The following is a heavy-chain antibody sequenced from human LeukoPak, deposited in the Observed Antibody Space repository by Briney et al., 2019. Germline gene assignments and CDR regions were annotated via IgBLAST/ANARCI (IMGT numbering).Heavy chain of an antibody. D-gene: IGHD3-16*01. CDR1: GGSISSYY. V-gene: IGHV4-4*07. CDR3: ARAGGGTFDP. J-gene: IGHJ5*02. Sequence: PSGTLSLTCTVSGGSISSYYWSWIRQPAGKGLEWIGHLYTSGSTRYNPSLKSRVTMSGDTSKNQFSLNLTSVTAADTAMYYCARAGGGTFDPWGQGTLVTVSS. CDR2: LYTSGST.